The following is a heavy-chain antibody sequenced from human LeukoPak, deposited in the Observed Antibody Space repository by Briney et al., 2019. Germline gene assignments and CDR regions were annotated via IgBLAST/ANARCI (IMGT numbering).Heavy chain of an antibody. D-gene: IGHD2-15*01. J-gene: IGHJ4*02. CDR2: ISYDGSNK. CDR1: GFTFSSYA. Sequence: GRSLRFSRAASGFTFSSYAMHWVRQAPGKGLEWVAVISYDGSNKYYADSVKGRFTISRDNSKNTLYLQMNSLRAEDTAVYYCARGVVVVVAASLDYWGQGTLVTVSS. V-gene: IGHV3-30-3*01. CDR3: ARGVVVVVAASLDY.